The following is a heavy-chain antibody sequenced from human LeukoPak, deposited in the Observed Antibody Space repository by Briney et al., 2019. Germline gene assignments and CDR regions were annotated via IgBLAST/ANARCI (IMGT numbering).Heavy chain of an antibody. CDR2: XXXXXXNT. CDR1: GYTFTSYG. D-gene: IGHD3-22*01. CDR3: ARDAHYYDSSGYYLDAFDI. J-gene: IGHJ3*02. Sequence: GASVKVSCKASGYTFTSYGISWVRQAPGQGLEWXXXXXXXXXNTNYAQKLQGRVTMTTDTSTSTAYMELRSLRSDDTAVYYCARDAHYYDSSGYYLDAFDIWGQGTMVTVSS. V-gene: IGHV1-18*01.